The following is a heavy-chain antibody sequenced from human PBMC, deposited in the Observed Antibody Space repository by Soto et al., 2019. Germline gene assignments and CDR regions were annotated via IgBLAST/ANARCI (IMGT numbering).Heavy chain of an antibody. J-gene: IGHJ4*02. D-gene: IGHD7-27*01. V-gene: IGHV3-30-3*01. CDR1: GFSFSISP. Sequence: PGGSLRLSCAASGFSFSISPMHWVRQAPGKGPEWVALISYDGTNKFYADSVKGRFTISRDNSKSTLYLQVDSLRPEDAAVYYCARDPKTSGGQHWAFNYFDSWRQVTSVTACS. CDR2: ISYDGTNK. CDR3: ARDPKTSGGQHWAFNYFDS.